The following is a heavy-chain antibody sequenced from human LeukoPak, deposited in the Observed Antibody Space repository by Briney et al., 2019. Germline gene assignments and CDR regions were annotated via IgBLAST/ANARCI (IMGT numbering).Heavy chain of an antibody. CDR2: ISERGGST. Sequence: GGSLRLSCVVPGITLSNYGMSWVRQAPGKGLEWVSGISERGGSTNYADSVKGRFIISRDTSKNTVYLQMNSLRVEDTAVYFCAKRGIVIRAVIIIGFHKEAYYFDYWARESWSPSPQ. J-gene: IGHJ4*02. V-gene: IGHV3-23*01. D-gene: IGHD3-10*01. CDR3: AKRGIVIRAVIIIGFHKEAYYFDY. CDR1: GITLSNYG.